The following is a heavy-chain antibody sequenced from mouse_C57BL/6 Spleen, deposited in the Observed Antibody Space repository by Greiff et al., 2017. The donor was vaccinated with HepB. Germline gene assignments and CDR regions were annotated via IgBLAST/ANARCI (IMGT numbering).Heavy chain of an antibody. D-gene: IGHD2-5*01. Sequence: QVQLQQSGAELVKPGASAKISCKASAYAFSSYWMNWVKQRPGKGLVWIGQIYPGDGDTNYNGKFKGKATLTADKSSSTAYMQLSSLTSEDSAVYFCARWVVTTWFAYWGQGTLVTVSA. J-gene: IGHJ3*01. CDR1: AYAFSSYW. CDR2: IYPGDGDT. CDR3: ARWVVTTWFAY. V-gene: IGHV1-80*01.